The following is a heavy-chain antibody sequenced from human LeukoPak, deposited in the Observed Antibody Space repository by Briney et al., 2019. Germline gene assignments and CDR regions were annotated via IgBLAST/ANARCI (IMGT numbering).Heavy chain of an antibody. CDR2: ISTSGSTV. CDR1: GFTFSSYE. J-gene: IGHJ5*02. V-gene: IGHV3-48*03. D-gene: IGHD1-14*01. Sequence: PGGSLRLSCAASGFTFSSYEMNWVRQAPGKGLEWVSYISTSGSTVYYADSVKGRFTISRDNAKNSLYLQMNSLRAEDTAVYYCASSLNRDFGWLDPWGPGNPGHRLL. CDR3: ASSLNRDFGWLDP.